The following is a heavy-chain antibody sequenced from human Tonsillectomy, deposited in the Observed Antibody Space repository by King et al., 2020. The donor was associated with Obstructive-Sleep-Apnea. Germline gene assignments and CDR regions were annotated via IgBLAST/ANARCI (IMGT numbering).Heavy chain of an antibody. D-gene: IGHD3-22*01. J-gene: IGHJ4*02. Sequence: KLVQSGAEVKKPGESLRISCKGSEYGFANYWIAWVRQMPGKGLEWMGIVYPGDSDTTYNPSFQGHVTFSTDKSIKTTYLQWSSLKASDTAIYYCVRYDTAGYLDYWGQGTPVTVSS. CDR2: VYPGDSDT. V-gene: IGHV5-51*01. CDR3: VRYDTAGYLDY. CDR1: EYGFANYW.